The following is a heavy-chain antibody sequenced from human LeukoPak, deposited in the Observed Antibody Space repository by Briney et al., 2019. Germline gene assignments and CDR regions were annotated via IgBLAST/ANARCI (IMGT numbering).Heavy chain of an antibody. D-gene: IGHD1-26*01. J-gene: IGHJ4*02. CDR1: GGSFSGYY. Sequence: PSETLSLTCAVYGGSFSGYYWSWIRQPPGKGLEWIGEINHSGSTNYNPSLKSRVTISVDTSKNQFSLKLSSVTAADTAVYYCAREPATAWTGGSYYSYYFDYWGQGTLVTVSS. CDR3: AREPATAWTGGSYYSYYFDY. V-gene: IGHV4-34*01. CDR2: INHSGST.